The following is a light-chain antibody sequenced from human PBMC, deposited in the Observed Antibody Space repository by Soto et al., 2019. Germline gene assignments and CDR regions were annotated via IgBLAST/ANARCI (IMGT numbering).Light chain of an antibody. CDR2: ATS. CDR1: QSVSSRD. J-gene: IGKJ2*01. V-gene: IGKV3-20*01. Sequence: ESVLTQSPGTLSLSPGERATLSCRASQSVSSRDLAWYQQKPGQAPRLLIYATSSRAAGIPDRFSGSGSGTDFTLTISRLEPEDFAVYYCQQYDNSPGYTFGQGTKLEI. CDR3: QQYDNSPGYT.